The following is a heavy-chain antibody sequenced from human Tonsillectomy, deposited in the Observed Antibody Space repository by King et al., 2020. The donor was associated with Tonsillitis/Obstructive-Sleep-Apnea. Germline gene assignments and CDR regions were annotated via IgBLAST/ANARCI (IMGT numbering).Heavy chain of an antibody. CDR2: ISWNSGSI. CDR1: GFTFDDYA. J-gene: IGHJ6*03. D-gene: IGHD6-13*01. Sequence: VQLVESGGGLVQPGRSLRLSCAASGFTFDDYAMHWVRHAPGKGLEWVSGISWNSGSIGYADSVKGRFTISRDNAKNSLYLQMNSLRAEDTALYYCAKDMGNYYYYMDVWGKGTTVTVSS. CDR3: AKDMGNYYYYMDV. V-gene: IGHV3-9*01.